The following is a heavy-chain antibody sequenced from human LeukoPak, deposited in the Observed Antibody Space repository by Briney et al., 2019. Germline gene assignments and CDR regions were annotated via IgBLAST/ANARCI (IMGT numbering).Heavy chain of an antibody. CDR1: GFTFSSYA. V-gene: IGHV3-23*01. J-gene: IGHJ3*02. Sequence: AGGSLRLSCAASGFTFSSYAMTWVRQAPGKGLEWVSAISGNGDSTYYADSVKGRFTISRDNSKNTLYLQMNSLRAEDTAVYYCAKRARTYYYDSSGPGGAFDIWGQGTMVTVSS. CDR3: AKRARTYYYDSSGPGGAFDI. D-gene: IGHD3-22*01. CDR2: ISGNGDST.